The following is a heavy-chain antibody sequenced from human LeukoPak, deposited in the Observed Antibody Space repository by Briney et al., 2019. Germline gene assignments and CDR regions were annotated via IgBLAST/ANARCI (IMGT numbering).Heavy chain of an antibody. D-gene: IGHD3-3*01. CDR3: ARTTFWSGYRQNNWFDP. J-gene: IGHJ5*02. Sequence: SETLSLTCTVSGGSISSYYWSWIRQPAGKGLEWIGRIYTDGSTNYNPSLKSRVTMSVDTSKNQIPLKLSSVTAADTAVYYCARTTFWSGYRQNNWFDPWGQGTLVTVSS. CDR2: IYTDGST. V-gene: IGHV4-4*07. CDR1: GGSISSYY.